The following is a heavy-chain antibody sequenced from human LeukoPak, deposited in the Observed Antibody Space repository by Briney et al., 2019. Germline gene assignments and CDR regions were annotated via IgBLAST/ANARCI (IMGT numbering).Heavy chain of an antibody. CDR3: ARHLYYYDSSGYYSSLGY. J-gene: IGHJ4*02. V-gene: IGHV1-2*02. Sequence: ASVKVSCKASGYTFTGYYMHWVRHAPGQGLEWMGWINPNSGGTNYAQKFQGRVTMTRDTSISTAYMELSRLRSDDTAVYYCARHLYYYDSSGYYSSLGYWGQGTLVTVSS. D-gene: IGHD3-22*01. CDR2: INPNSGGT. CDR1: GYTFTGYY.